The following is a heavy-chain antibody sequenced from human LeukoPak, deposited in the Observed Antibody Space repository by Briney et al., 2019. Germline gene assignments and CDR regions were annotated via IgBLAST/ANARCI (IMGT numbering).Heavy chain of an antibody. D-gene: IGHD6-19*01. CDR2: ISSNGGST. Sequence: GGSLRLSCAASGFTFSSYAMSWVRQAPGKGLEYVSAISSNGGSTYYADSVKGRFTISRDNSKNTLYLQMSSLRAEDTAVYYCVKQEAGSLDYWGQGTLVTVSS. J-gene: IGHJ4*02. CDR3: VKQEAGSLDY. CDR1: GFTFSSYA. V-gene: IGHV3-64D*09.